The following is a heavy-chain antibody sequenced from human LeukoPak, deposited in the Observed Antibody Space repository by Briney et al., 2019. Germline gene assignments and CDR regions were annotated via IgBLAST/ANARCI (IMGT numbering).Heavy chain of an antibody. J-gene: IGHJ4*02. V-gene: IGHV3-21*01. CDR2: ISSSGNYI. CDR1: GFTFSSYS. CDR3: ARDISSRISCYVY. D-gene: IGHD2-2*01. Sequence: GGSLRLSCAASGFTFSSYSMNWVRQAPGKGLEWVSSISSSGNYIYYADSVKGRFTISRDNAKNSLYLQMNSLRAEDTALYYCARDISSRISCYVYWGQGTLVTVSS.